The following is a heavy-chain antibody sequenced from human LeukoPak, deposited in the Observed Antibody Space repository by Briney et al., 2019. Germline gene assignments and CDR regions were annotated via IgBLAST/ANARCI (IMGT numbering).Heavy chain of an antibody. CDR1: GYTFTGYY. J-gene: IGHJ4*02. CDR2: INPNSGGT. D-gene: IGHD6-13*01. CDR3: ARGTAAGPRAPYYFDY. V-gene: IGHV1-2*02. Sequence: ASVKVSCKASGYTFTGYYMHWVRQAPGQGLEWMGWINPNSGGTNYAQKFQGRVTMTRDTSISTAYMELSRLRSDDTAVYYCARGTAAGPRAPYYFDYWGQGTLVTVSS.